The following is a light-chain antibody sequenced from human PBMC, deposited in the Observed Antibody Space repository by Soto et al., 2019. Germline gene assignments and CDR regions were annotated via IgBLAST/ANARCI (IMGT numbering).Light chain of an antibody. CDR3: QQYCSSPRT. CDR1: QSVSSSY. CDR2: GAS. V-gene: IGKV3-20*01. J-gene: IGKJ1*01. Sequence: EIVLTQSPGPLSLSPGERATISCRASQSVSSSYLAWYQQKTGQAPRLLIYGASSRATGIPDRFRGSGSGTDFTLTISRLEPEDFAVYYCQQYCSSPRTFGQGTKVEIK.